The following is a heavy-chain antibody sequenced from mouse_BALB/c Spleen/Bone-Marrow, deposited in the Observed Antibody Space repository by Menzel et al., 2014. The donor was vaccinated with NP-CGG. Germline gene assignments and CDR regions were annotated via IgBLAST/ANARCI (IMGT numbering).Heavy chain of an antibody. J-gene: IGHJ3*02. V-gene: IGHV5-9*04. CDR2: IYSGRGST. D-gene: IGHD1-2*01. CDR1: GFSLSSYA. Sequence: EESGGRLVTPGTPLTLTSTVSGFSLSSYAMSWVRQAPEKGLEWIGIIYSGRGSTDYASWAKGRFTISRTSTTVDLEITSPATEDTATYFCNRSTTASGYHELWSQGTLVAVS. CDR3: NRSTTASGYHEL.